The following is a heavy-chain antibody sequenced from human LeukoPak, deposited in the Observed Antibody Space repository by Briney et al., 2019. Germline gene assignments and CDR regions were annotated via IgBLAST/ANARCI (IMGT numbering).Heavy chain of an antibody. D-gene: IGHD2-15*01. CDR1: GFTFSNFG. CDR3: ARDRIGKYSIDY. CDR2: ISDNGRRT. Sequence: GGSLKLSCAASGFTFSNFGLNWVRQAPGKGLEWVAFISDNGRRTYYLESVEGLFTISRDDSKNTLYLQMNSLRVEDTAVYYCARDRIGKYSIDYWGQATMATVSS. V-gene: IGHV3-33*08. J-gene: IGHJ4*02.